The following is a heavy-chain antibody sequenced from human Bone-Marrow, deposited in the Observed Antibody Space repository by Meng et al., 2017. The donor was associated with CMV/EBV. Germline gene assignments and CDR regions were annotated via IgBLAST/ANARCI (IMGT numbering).Heavy chain of an antibody. D-gene: IGHD3-10*01. V-gene: IGHV1-69*02. CDR1: GGTFSSYT. CDR2: IIPILGIA. Sequence: SVKVFCKASGGTFSSYTISWVRQAPGQGLEWMGRIIPILGIANYAQKFQGRVTITTDKSTSTAYMELSSLRSEDTAVYYGARVLWFWHPIDYWGQGTLVTVPS. J-gene: IGHJ4*02. CDR3: ARVLWFWHPIDY.